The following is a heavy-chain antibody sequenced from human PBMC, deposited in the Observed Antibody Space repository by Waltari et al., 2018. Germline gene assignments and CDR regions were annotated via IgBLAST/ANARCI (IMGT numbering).Heavy chain of an antibody. V-gene: IGHV4-34*01. J-gene: IGHJ4*02. CDR1: GGSFSGSY. CDR3: ARYTDSSSSDY. CDR2: INHSGST. Sequence: QVQLQQWGAGLLTPSETLSLTCAVSGGSFSGSYWSWTRQPPGKGLEWIGEINHSGSTNYNPSLKSRVTISVDTSKNQFSLKLSSVTAADTAVYYCARYTDSSSSDYWGQGTLVTVSS. D-gene: IGHD6-13*01.